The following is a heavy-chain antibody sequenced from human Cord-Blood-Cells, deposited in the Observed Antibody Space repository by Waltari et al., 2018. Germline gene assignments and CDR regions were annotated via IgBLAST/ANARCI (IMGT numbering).Heavy chain of an antibody. CDR1: GGPVSSGSSY. Sequence: QVQLQESGPGLVKPSETLSLPCTVSGGPVSSGSSYWSWIRLPPGKGLEWIGYIYYSGSTNYNPSLKSRVTISVDTSKNQFSLKLSSVTAADTAVYYCARNGKRTGVLNAFDIWGQGTMVTVSS. D-gene: IGHD7-27*01. CDR3: ARNGKRTGVLNAFDI. CDR2: IYYSGST. V-gene: IGHV4-61*01. J-gene: IGHJ3*02.